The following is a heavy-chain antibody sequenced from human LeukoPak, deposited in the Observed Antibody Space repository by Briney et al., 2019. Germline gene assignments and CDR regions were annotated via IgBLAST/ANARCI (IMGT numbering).Heavy chain of an antibody. Sequence: PGGSLRLSCAASGFTFSSHAMSWVRQAPGKGLEWVSGTSGSGGTTYYADSVKGRFTISRDNSKNPLFLQLNSLRAEDTAVYYCARSARSGYISPFDYWGQGTLVTVSS. CDR1: GFTFSSHA. CDR2: TSGSGGTT. V-gene: IGHV3-23*01. D-gene: IGHD3-3*01. CDR3: ARSARSGYISPFDY. J-gene: IGHJ4*02.